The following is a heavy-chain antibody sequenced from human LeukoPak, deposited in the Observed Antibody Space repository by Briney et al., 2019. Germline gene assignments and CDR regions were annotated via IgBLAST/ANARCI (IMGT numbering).Heavy chain of an antibody. V-gene: IGHV1-69*13. CDR1: RGTVGRDA. CDR2: IIPIFGTA. Sequence: SVTLSSKTYRGTVGRDAIVWVGRGPGQEIKWMGGIIPIFGTANYAQKFQGRVTITADESTSTAYMELSSLRSEDTAVYYCAREGGAVGDYWGQGTLVTVSS. D-gene: IGHD6-19*01. J-gene: IGHJ4*02. CDR3: AREGGAVGDY.